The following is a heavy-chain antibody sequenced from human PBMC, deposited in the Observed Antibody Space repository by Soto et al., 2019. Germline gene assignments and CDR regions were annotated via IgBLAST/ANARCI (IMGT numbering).Heavy chain of an antibody. D-gene: IGHD3-22*01. CDR2: FDPEDGET. CDR3: ARAGITMIVVVPDAFDI. CDR1: GYTLTELS. J-gene: IGHJ3*02. Sequence: ASVKVSCKVSGYTLTELSMHWVRQAPGKGLEWMGGFDPEDGETIYAQKFQGRVTMTEDTSTSTAYMELSSLRSEDTAVYYCARAGITMIVVVPDAFDIWGQGTMVTVSS. V-gene: IGHV1-24*01.